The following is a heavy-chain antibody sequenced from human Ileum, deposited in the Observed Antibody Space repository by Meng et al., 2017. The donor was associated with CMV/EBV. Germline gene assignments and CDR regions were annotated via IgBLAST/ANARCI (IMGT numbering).Heavy chain of an antibody. CDR2: VSHSGVT. D-gene: IGHD2-21*01. Sequence: QVTPRQWVAGLSKPLETLSLSCAVYCGSFSSYYWSWIRQPPGKGLEWIAEVSHSGVTNYNPSLKSRVTISIDTSKNQFSLHLSSVTAADTAVYYCAREPPFVPADSWGQGTLVTVSS. J-gene: IGHJ4*02. CDR1: CGSFSSYY. CDR3: AREPPFVPADS. V-gene: IGHV4-34*02.